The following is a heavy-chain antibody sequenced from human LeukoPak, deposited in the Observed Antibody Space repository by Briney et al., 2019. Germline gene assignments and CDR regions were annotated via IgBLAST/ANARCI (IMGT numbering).Heavy chain of an antibody. CDR3: VVVMVPAALWQFDL. V-gene: IGHV3-30*02. J-gene: IGHJ2*01. Sequence: GGSLRLSCVISGFIFSHYGFPWVRQAPGKGLEWVALIRPDANKKSYPDSVKGRFTVSRDNSENTVYLQMNSLRAEDTAMYYCVVVMVPAALWQFDLWGRGTQVTVSS. CDR2: IRPDANKK. CDR1: GFIFSHYG. D-gene: IGHD2-2*01.